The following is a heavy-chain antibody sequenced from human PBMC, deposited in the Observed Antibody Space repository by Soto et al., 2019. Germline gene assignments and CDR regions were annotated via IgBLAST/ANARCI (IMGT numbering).Heavy chain of an antibody. Sequence: GGSLRLSCAASGFTFSSYTMSWVRQAPGKGLEWVSAISGSGGSTYYADSVKGRFTISRDNSKNTLYLQMNSLRAEDTAVYYCASDFWSGYLSGTYSSSWYAALRYWGQGTLVTVSS. D-gene: IGHD3-3*01. CDR1: GFTFSSYT. CDR3: ASDFWSGYLSGTYSSSWYAALRY. CDR2: ISGSGGST. J-gene: IGHJ4*02. V-gene: IGHV3-23*01.